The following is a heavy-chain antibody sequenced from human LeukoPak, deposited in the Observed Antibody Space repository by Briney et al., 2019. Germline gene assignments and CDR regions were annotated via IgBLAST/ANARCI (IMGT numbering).Heavy chain of an antibody. CDR2: ISGSGGST. CDR3: AKVSGGLYYYDSSGYYGAFDI. J-gene: IGHJ3*02. V-gene: IGHV3-23*01. D-gene: IGHD3-22*01. CDR1: GFTFSSYA. Sequence: GGSLRLSCAASGFTFSSYAMSWVRQAPGKGLEWVSAISGSGGSTYYADSVKGRFTISRDNSKNTLYLQMNSLGAEDTAVYYCAKVSGGLYYYDSSGYYGAFDIWGQGTMVTVSS.